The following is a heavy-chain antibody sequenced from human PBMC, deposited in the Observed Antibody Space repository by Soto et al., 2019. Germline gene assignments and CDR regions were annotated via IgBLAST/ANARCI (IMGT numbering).Heavy chain of an antibody. D-gene: IGHD1-26*01. CDR2: IWYDGSNK. CDR1: GFTFSSYG. Sequence: QVQLVESGGGVVQPGRSLRLSCAASGFTFSSYGMHWVRQAPGKGLEWVAVIWYDGSNKYYADSVKGRFTISRDNSKNTLYLQMNSLRAEDTAVDYGARETGGYWFLFDYWGQGTLVTVSS. CDR3: ARETGGYWFLFDY. V-gene: IGHV3-33*01. J-gene: IGHJ4*02.